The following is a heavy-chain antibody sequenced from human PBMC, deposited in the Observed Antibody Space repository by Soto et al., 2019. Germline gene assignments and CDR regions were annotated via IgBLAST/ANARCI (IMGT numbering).Heavy chain of an antibody. V-gene: IGHV3-13*01. J-gene: IGHJ3*02. CDR3: ARERRSSNWADAFDI. Sequence: GGSLSLSCAASGFTFIIYDMHWVRQATGKGLEWVSAISTSGDTYYAGSVKGRFTISRENAKNSLYLQINSLRAEDTAVYYCARERRSSNWADAFDIWGQGTMVTVSS. CDR1: GFTFIIYD. D-gene: IGHD6-13*01. CDR2: ISTSGDT.